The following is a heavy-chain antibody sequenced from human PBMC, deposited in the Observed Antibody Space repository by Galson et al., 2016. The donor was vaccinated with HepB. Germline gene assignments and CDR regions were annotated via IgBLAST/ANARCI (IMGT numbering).Heavy chain of an antibody. CDR2: IYWDDDR. J-gene: IGHJ4*02. Sequence: PALVKPTQTLTLTCTLSGFSLSTSGVGVGWIRQPPGKALEWLALIYWDDDRRYSPSLKTRLTITKDTSKNQVVLTMTNMDPVDSATYYCARIRWNQGLWLGAADYWGQGTLVTVSS. V-gene: IGHV2-5*02. CDR1: GFSLSTSGVG. CDR3: ARIRWNQGLWLGAADY. D-gene: IGHD3-10*01.